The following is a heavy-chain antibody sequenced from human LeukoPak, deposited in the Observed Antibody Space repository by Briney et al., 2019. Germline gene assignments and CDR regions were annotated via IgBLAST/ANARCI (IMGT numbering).Heavy chain of an antibody. Sequence: SETLSLTCAVSGGSNSSSDWWSWVRQPPGKGLEWIGEVYHSGSTKHNPSLMSRVTMSVDKSKNQFSLRLSSVTAADTAVYYCARDVFLVLNWFDPWGQGTLVTVSS. CDR3: ARDVFLVLNWFDP. CDR2: VYHSGST. V-gene: IGHV4-4*02. D-gene: IGHD6-13*01. J-gene: IGHJ5*02. CDR1: GGSNSSSDW.